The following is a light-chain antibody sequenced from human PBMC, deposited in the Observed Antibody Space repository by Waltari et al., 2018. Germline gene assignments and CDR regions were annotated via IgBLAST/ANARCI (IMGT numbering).Light chain of an antibody. Sequence: SYELTQPPSVSVSPGQTVSISCSGDKLGDKYACWYQQKPGQSPVLVIYQNNKRPSGIPERCSASNSGNTATLTISGTQAMDEADYFCQAWDISTVVFGGGTKLTVL. CDR2: QNN. V-gene: IGLV3-1*01. J-gene: IGLJ2*01. CDR3: QAWDISTVV. CDR1: KLGDKY.